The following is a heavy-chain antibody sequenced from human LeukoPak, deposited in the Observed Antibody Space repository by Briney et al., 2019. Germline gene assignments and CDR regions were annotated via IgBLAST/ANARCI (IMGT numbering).Heavy chain of an antibody. CDR2: VSWDSTRM. J-gene: IGHJ4*02. CDR1: GFNFDAYA. CDR3: SRSPDFWSALDF. D-gene: IGHD3-3*01. V-gene: IGHV3-9*01. Sequence: PGRSLRLSCAASGFNFDAYAMHWVRQVPGRGLEWVSGVSWDSTRMAYADSVKGRFTISRDNAKNSLYLQVTSLRPEDTAVYYCSRSPDFWSALDFWGRGTLVAVSS.